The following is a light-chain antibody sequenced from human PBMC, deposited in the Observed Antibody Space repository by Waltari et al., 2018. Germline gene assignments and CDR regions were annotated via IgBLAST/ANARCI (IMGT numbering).Light chain of an antibody. V-gene: IGKV3-11*01. CDR3: QQRSNWPLT. J-gene: IGKJ4*01. CDR1: QSVSSY. CDR2: DAS. Sequence: EIVLTQSPATLSLSPGERATLSCRASQSVSSYLAWYQQKPGQAPRLLIYDASNRATGIPARFSGSGSGTDCTLTISSLGPEDFAVYYCQQRSNWPLTFGGGTKVEIK.